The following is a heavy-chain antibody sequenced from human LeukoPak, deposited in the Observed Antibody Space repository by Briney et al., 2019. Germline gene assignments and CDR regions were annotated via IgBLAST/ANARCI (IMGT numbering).Heavy chain of an antibody. D-gene: IGHD3-22*01. Sequence: ASVKVSCKASGYTFTSYYMHWVRQAPGQGLEWMGIINPSGGSTSYAQKFQGRVTMTRDMSTSTVYMELSSLRSEDTAVYYCARVILYYDSSGYHDAFDIWGQGTMVTVSS. CDR2: INPSGGST. V-gene: IGHV1-46*01. J-gene: IGHJ3*02. CDR3: ARVILYYDSSGYHDAFDI. CDR1: GYTFTSYY.